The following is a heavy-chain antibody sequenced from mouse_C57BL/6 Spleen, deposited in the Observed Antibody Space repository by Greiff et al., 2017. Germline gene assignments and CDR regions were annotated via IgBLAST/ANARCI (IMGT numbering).Heavy chain of an antibody. CDR3: STGDYDEEGGWFAY. J-gene: IGHJ3*01. CDR1: GFNFNDYY. CDR2: IDPEDGDT. D-gene: IGHD2-4*01. V-gene: IGHV14-1*01. Sequence: EVQLQQSGAELVRPGASVKLSCTASGFNFNDYYMHWVKQRPEQGLEWIGRIDPEDGDTEYAPKFPGKATMTVDTSSNTAYLQLSSRTSEDSAVYDWSTGDYDEEGGWFAYWGQGTLVTVSA.